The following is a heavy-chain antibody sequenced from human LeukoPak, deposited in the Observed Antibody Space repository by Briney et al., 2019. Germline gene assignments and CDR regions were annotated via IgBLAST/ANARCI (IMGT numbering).Heavy chain of an antibody. Sequence: ASVKVSCKASGYTFTDYYLHWVRQAPGQGLEWMGWINPNSGGTNYAQKFQGRVSMTRDTSISTAYMELSRLTSDDTAVYYCARAGVWDYDDSSGCHNGAFDIWGQGTMVTVSS. J-gene: IGHJ3*02. CDR3: ARAGVWDYDDSSGCHNGAFDI. CDR1: GYTFTDYY. D-gene: IGHD3-22*01. CDR2: INPNSGGT. V-gene: IGHV1-2*02.